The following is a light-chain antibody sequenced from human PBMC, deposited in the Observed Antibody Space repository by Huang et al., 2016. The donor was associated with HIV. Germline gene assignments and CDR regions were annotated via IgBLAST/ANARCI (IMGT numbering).Light chain of an antibody. CDR2: GAS. Sequence: DIQMTQSPPSLSAFVGDRVTITCRASQAISNYLAWYQQPPGKVPKLLIDGASTLQSGGPSRFSGSGSGTDFTLTISSLQPEDVAVYFCQKYDSAPRTFGQGTRVEIK. V-gene: IGKV1-27*01. J-gene: IGKJ1*01. CDR3: QKYDSAPRT. CDR1: QAISNY.